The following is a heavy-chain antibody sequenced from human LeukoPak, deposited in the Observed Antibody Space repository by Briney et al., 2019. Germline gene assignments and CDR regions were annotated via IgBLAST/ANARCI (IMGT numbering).Heavy chain of an antibody. J-gene: IGHJ5*02. Sequence: SETLSLTCAVYGGSFSGYYWSWIRQPPGKGREWIGEINHSGSTNYNPSLKSRVTISVDTSKNQFSLKLSSVTAADTAVYYCARRAIFGVVLNWFDPWGQGTLVTVSS. CDR2: INHSGST. V-gene: IGHV4-34*01. CDR3: ARRAIFGVVLNWFDP. CDR1: GGSFSGYY. D-gene: IGHD3-3*01.